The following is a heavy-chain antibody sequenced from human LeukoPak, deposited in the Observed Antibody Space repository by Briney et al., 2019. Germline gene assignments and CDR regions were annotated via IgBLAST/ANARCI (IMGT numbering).Heavy chain of an antibody. CDR2: INANSGTT. CDR3: AKPISGGLAVTADWFHP. D-gene: IGHD6-19*01. CDR1: GFAFSVYA. J-gene: IGHJ5*01. Sequence: GGSLRLSCTASGFAFSVYAMSWLRQPQGKGLEWVSTINANSGTTSYAASVRGRFTISRDNSKNTLYLQLNTLRADDTATYYCAKPISGGLAVTADWFHPWGQGTLVVVSS. V-gene: IGHV3-23*01.